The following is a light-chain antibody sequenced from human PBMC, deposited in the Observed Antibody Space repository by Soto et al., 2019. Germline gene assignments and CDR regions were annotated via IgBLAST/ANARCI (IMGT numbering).Light chain of an antibody. Sequence: EIMMTQSPGTLSVSPGEGATLSCTASQSVNLNLAWYQQKPGQPPRLLLYGASNRPTDIPARFSGSGSGTDFTLTISSLEPEDFAVYYCQQRSNWPPTFGQGTRLEIK. CDR1: QSVNLN. CDR2: GAS. CDR3: QQRSNWPPT. V-gene: IGKV3-11*01. J-gene: IGKJ5*01.